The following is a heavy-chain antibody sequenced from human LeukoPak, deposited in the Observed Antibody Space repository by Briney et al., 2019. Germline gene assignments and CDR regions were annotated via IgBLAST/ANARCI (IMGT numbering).Heavy chain of an antibody. CDR2: IWYDGSNK. V-gene: IGHV3-33*01. CDR3: ARGLRYFDWLPLDY. D-gene: IGHD3-9*01. CDR1: GFTFSSYG. Sequence: GGSLRLSCAASGFTFSSYGMHWVRQAPGKGLERVAVIWYDGSNKYYADSVKGRFTISRDNSKNTLYLQMNSLRAEDTAVYYCARGLRYFDWLPLDYWGQGTLVTVSS. J-gene: IGHJ4*02.